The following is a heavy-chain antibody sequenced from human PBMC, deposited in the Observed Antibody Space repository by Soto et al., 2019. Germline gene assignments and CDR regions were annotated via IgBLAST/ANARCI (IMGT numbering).Heavy chain of an antibody. CDR3: AREGSSRWYGGYYYYGMDV. V-gene: IGHV3-7*01. CDR2: IKQDGSEK. Sequence: EEQLVESGGGLVQPGGSLRLSCAASGFTFSSYWMSWVRQAPGKGLEWVANIKQDGSEKYYVDSVKGRFTISRDNAKNSLYLQMNSLGAEDTAVYYCAREGSSRWYGGYYYYGMDVWGQGSTVTVSS. J-gene: IGHJ6*02. D-gene: IGHD6-13*01. CDR1: GFTFSSYW.